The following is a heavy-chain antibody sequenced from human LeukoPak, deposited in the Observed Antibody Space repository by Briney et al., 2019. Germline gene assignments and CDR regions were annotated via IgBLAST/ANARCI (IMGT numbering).Heavy chain of an antibody. D-gene: IGHD3-10*01. V-gene: IGHV3-33*08. Sequence: GGSLRLSCEASGFNLGSYAMSWVRQAPGKGPEWVAVIWYDGSDKYYADSVKGRFTISRDNSKNTLYLQMNSLRAEDTAVYYCARGLFYGSGSPIDYWGQGTLVTVSS. CDR2: IWYDGSDK. CDR3: ARGLFYGSGSPIDY. CDR1: GFNLGSYA. J-gene: IGHJ4*02.